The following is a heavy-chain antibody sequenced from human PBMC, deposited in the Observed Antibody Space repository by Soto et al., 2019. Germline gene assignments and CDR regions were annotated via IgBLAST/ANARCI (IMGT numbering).Heavy chain of an antibody. D-gene: IGHD6-13*01. CDR1: GFTFSSYG. CDR3: ARDWGQKTGYSSSWYEWGWFDP. Sequence: GGSLRLSCAASGFTFSSYGMHWVRQAPGKGLEWVAVIWYDGSNKYYADSVKGRFTISRDNSKNTLYLQMNSLRAEDTAVYYCARDWGQKTGYSSSWYEWGWFDPWGQGTLVTVSS. J-gene: IGHJ5*02. V-gene: IGHV3-33*01. CDR2: IWYDGSNK.